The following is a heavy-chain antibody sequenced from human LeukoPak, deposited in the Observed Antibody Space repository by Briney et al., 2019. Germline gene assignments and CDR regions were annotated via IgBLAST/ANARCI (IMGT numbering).Heavy chain of an antibody. J-gene: IGHJ3*02. CDR3: AREQEYYYDSSGYNNDAFDI. Sequence: GGSLRLSCAASGFTFSSYSMNWVRQAPGEGLEWVSSISSSSSYIYYADSVKGRFTISRDNAKNSLYLQMNSLRAEDTAVYYCAREQEYYYDSSGYNNDAFDIWGQGTMVTVSS. CDR2: ISSSSSYI. V-gene: IGHV3-21*01. CDR1: GFTFSSYS. D-gene: IGHD3-22*01.